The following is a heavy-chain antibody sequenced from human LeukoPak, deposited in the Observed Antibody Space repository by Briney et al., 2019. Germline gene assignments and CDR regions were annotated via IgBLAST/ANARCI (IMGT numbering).Heavy chain of an antibody. CDR1: GFTFSSYE. J-gene: IGHJ4*02. D-gene: IGHD2-21*02. CDR2: ISVSGGST. Sequence: PGGSLRLSCAASGFTFSSYEMNWVRQAPGKGLEWVSAISVSGGSTYYADSVKGRFTISRDNSKNTLYLQMNSLRAEETAVYYCAKERSRGGDCLDYWGQGTLVTVSS. V-gene: IGHV3-23*01. CDR3: AKERSRGGDCLDY.